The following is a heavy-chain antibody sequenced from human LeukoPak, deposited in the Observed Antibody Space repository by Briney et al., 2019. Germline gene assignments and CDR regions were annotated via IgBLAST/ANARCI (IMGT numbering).Heavy chain of an antibody. V-gene: IGHV3-23*01. CDR3: AKEINSGWYEVVCYFDY. CDR2: ISGSGGST. CDR1: GFTFSSYA. D-gene: IGHD6-19*01. Sequence: PGGSLRLSCAASGFTFSSYAMSWVRQAPGKGLEWVSAISGSGGSTYYADSVKGRFTISRDNSKNTLYLQMNSLRAEDTAVYYCAKEINSGWYEVVCYFDYWGQGTLVTVSS. J-gene: IGHJ4*02.